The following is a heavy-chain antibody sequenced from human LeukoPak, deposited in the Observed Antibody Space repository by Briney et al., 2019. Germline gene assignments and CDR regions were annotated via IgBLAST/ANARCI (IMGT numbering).Heavy chain of an antibody. CDR3: ARDPPYYDYVGYFYSPPPSDH. CDR1: GFTFSSYG. J-gene: IGHJ4*02. V-gene: IGHV3-33*01. Sequence: GGSLRLSCAASGFTFSSYGMHWVRQAPGKGLEWVAVIWYDGSNKYYADSVKGRFTISRDNSKNTLYLQMNSLRAEDTAVYYCARDPPYYDYVGYFYSPPPSDHWGQGTLVTVSS. CDR2: IWYDGSNK. D-gene: IGHD3-22*01.